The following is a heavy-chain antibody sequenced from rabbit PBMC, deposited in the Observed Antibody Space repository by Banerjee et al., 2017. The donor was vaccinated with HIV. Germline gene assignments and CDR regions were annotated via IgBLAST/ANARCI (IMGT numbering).Heavy chain of an antibody. D-gene: IGHD8-1*01. Sequence: QEQLVESGGDLVKPEGSLTLTCTASGFSFSSKYWMCWVRQAPGKGLEWIACIAGGYGTGTYYAKWAKGRFTISKTSSDTVTLQMTSLTAADTASYFCARWRSSYFYGDLWGPGTLVTVS. CDR1: GFSFSSKYW. CDR3: ARWRSSYFYGDL. V-gene: IGHV1S45*01. J-gene: IGHJ4*01. CDR2: IAGGYGTGT.